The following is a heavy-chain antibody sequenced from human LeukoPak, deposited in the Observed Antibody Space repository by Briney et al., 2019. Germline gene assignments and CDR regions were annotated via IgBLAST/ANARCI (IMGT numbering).Heavy chain of an antibody. Sequence: GGSLRLSCVASGFTFSSYAMHWVRQAPGKGLEWVSVSGSGGDTYYVDSVEGRFTISTHNSKNTLYLQMNSLRAEDTAVYYCAKARGGTYRTYYFDYWGPGTLVTVSS. CDR3: AKARGGTYRTYYFDY. J-gene: IGHJ4*02. V-gene: IGHV3-23*02. CDR1: GFTFSSYA. D-gene: IGHD1-26*01. CDR2: SGSGGDT.